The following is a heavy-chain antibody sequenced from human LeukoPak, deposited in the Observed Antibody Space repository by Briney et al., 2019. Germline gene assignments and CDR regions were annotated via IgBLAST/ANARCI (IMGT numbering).Heavy chain of an antibody. CDR3: ARSFTFGGAIVLYYFDY. D-gene: IGHD3-16*02. J-gene: IGHJ4*02. Sequence: GGSLRLSCAASGFTFSSYSMNWVRQAPGKGLEWVSSISSSSSYIYYADSVKGRFTISRDNAKSSLYLQMNSLRAEDTAVYYCARSFTFGGAIVLYYFDYWGQGTLVTVSS. V-gene: IGHV3-21*01. CDR1: GFTFSSYS. CDR2: ISSSSSYI.